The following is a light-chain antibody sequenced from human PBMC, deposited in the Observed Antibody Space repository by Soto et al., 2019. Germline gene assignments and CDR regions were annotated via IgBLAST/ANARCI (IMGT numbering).Light chain of an antibody. CDR2: GIS. CDR3: QQYSKWPIT. V-gene: IGKV3-15*01. CDR1: QSVNSN. J-gene: IGKJ5*01. Sequence: EMVMTQSPAILSVSPGESATISCRASQSVNSNYLAWYQQHPGQPPRLLIYGISTRATGIPARFSGSGSGTEFSLTISSLQSEDFAVYYCQQYSKWPITFGQGTQLEIK.